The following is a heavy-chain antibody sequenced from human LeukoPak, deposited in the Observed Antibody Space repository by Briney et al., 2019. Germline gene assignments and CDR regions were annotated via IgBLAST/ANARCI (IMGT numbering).Heavy chain of an antibody. CDR2: ISYDGSNK. Sequence: GSLRLSGAASGFTVSSNSMSWVGQAQGTGLEPVSAISYDGSNKYYADSVKGRFTISRDNSKNTLYLQMNSLRAEDTAVYYCARGGGSGWYVGDYYYGMDVWGQGTTVTVSS. J-gene: IGHJ6*02. D-gene: IGHD6-19*01. CDR3: ARGGGSGWYVGDYYYGMDV. CDR1: GFTVSSNS. V-gene: IGHV3-30-3*01.